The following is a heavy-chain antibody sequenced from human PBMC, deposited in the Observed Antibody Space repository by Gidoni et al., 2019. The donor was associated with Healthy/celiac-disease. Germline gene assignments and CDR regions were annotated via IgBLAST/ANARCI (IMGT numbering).Heavy chain of an antibody. CDR3: ARELLDNHAFDI. CDR2: IWYDGSNK. J-gene: IGHJ3*02. V-gene: IGHV3-33*01. CDR1: GFTFSSYG. Sequence: QVQLVESGGGVVQPGRSLRLSCAASGFTFSSYGMHGVRQAPGKGLEWVAVIWYDGSNKYYADSVKGRFTIARDNSKNTLYLQMNSLRAEDTAVYYCARELLDNHAFDIWGQGTMVTVSS. D-gene: IGHD2-21*01.